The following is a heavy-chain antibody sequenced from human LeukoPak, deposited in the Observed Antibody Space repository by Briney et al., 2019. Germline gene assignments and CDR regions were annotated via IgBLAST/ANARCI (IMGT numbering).Heavy chain of an antibody. CDR3: AREVAGTGYFDY. J-gene: IGHJ4*02. D-gene: IGHD6-19*01. CDR2: IIPIFGTA. Sequence: SVKVSCKASGGTFSSYAISWVRQAPGQGLEWMGGIIPIFGTANYAQKFQGRVTITADESTSTAYMELSSLRSEDTAVYYCAREVAGTGYFDYWGQGTLVTVSS. CDR1: GGTFSSYA. V-gene: IGHV1-69*01.